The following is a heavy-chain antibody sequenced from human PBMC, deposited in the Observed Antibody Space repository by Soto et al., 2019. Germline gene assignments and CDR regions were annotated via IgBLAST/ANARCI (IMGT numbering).Heavy chain of an antibody. CDR1: GFTLSSYV. D-gene: IGHD1-26*01. CDR3: SKGWGDY. J-gene: IGHJ4*02. Sequence: EVRLLESGGGLVEPGGSLRLSCVASGFTLSSYVTSWVRQAPGMGLEWVSGISAGSGSTHYADSVKGRFTISRDDSKNTLYLQMNILRVEDTALYYCSKGWGDYWGQGTVVTVSS. CDR2: ISAGSGST. V-gene: IGHV3-23*01.